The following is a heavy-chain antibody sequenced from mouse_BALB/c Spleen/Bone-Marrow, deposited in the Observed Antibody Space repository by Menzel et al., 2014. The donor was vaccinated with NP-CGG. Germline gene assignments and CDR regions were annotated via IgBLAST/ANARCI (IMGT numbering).Heavy chain of an antibody. V-gene: IGHV1-82*01. CDR3: TRDGVGGAMDY. CDR1: GYAFSSSW. J-gene: IGHJ4*01. CDR2: IYPGDGDT. Sequence: VQLQQSGPELVRPGASVKISCKASGYAFSSSWMNWVKQRPGQGLEWIGRIYPGDGDTNYNEKLKGKATLTADTSSSTAYVDLSSLTSEDSAVYYCTRDGVGGAMDYWGQGTSVTVSS. D-gene: IGHD2-3*01.